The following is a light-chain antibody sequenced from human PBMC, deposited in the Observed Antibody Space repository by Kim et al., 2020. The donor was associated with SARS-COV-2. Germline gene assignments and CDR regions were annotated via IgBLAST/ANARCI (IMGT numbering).Light chain of an antibody. CDR1: QSISSW. V-gene: IGKV1-5*01. J-gene: IGKJ2*01. Sequence: SASVGDGVTITCRASQSISSWLAWYQQKPGKAPKLLIYDASSLESGVPSRFSGSGSGTEFTLTISSLQPDDFATYYCQQYNSYPYTFGQGTKLEI. CDR2: DAS. CDR3: QQYNSYPYT.